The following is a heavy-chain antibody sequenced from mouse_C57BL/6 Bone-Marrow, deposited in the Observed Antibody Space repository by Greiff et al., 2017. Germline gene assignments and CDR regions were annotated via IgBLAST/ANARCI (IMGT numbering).Heavy chain of an antibody. J-gene: IGHJ1*03. CDR3: ARGDYGSSYWYFDV. CDR1: GYTFTDYY. D-gene: IGHD1-1*01. Sequence: VKLQESGADLVRPGASVKLSCKASGYTFTDYYINWVKQRPGQGLEWIARIYPGSGNTYYNEKFKGKATLTAEKSSSTAYMQLSSLTSEDSAVYFCARGDYGSSYWYFDVWGTGTTVTVSS. V-gene: IGHV1-76*01. CDR2: IYPGSGNT.